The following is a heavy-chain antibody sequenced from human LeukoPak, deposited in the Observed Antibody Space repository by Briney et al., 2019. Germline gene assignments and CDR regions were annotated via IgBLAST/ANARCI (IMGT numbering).Heavy chain of an antibody. J-gene: IGHJ5*02. CDR3: ARRGYYGSGTYFYSWFDP. D-gene: IGHD3-10*01. CDR1: GDSINNYY. V-gene: IGHV4-59*08. CDR2: IYSSGTT. Sequence: SETLSLTCTVSGDSINNYYWSWIRQPPGKGLERIGYIYSSGTTTYNPSLKSRVIISVDTSKNQFSLKLSSVTAADTAVYYCARRGYYGSGTYFYSWFDPWGQGTLVTVSS.